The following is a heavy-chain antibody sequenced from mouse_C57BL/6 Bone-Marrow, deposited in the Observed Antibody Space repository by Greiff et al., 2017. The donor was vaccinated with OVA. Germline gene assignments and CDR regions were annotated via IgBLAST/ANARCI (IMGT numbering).Heavy chain of an antibody. J-gene: IGHJ3*01. CDR3: ARDGTYDYAFAY. CDR1: GFTFSDFY. CDR2: SRNKANDYTT. D-gene: IGHD2-4*01. Sequence: EVQVVESGGGLVQSGRSLRLSCATSGFTFSDFYMEWVRQAPGKGLEWIAASRNKANDYTTEYSASVKGRFIVSRDTSQSILYLQMNALRAEDTAIYYCARDGTYDYAFAYWGQGTLVTVSA. V-gene: IGHV7-1*01.